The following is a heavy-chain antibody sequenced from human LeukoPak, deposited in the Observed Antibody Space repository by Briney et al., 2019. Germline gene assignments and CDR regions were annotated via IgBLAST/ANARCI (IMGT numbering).Heavy chain of an antibody. J-gene: IGHJ3*02. CDR2: IYYSGST. CDR1: GGSVSSGRYY. V-gene: IGHV4-61*01. CDR3: ARCQTGGYYDSSGYSDAFDI. D-gene: IGHD3-22*01. Sequence: PSETLSLTCTVSGGSVSSGRYYWSWIRQPPGKGLEWIGYIYYSGSTNYNPSLKSRVTISVDTSKSQFSLKLSSVTAADTAVYYCARCQTGGYYDSSGYSDAFDIWGQGTMVTVSS.